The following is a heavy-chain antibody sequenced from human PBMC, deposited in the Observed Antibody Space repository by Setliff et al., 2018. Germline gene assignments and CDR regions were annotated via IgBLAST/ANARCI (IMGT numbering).Heavy chain of an antibody. J-gene: IGHJ4*02. CDR1: GFTFNTHA. CDR3: VTDPPGSGWAFDC. CDR2: IWAGGDRT. V-gene: IGHV3-33*01. Sequence: PGESLKISCATSGFTFNTHAMHWVRQAPGKGLEWVAMIWAGGDRTFYLDSVKGRFIVSRDDSKNTVSLQMNSLRPEDTAIHYCVTDPPGSGWAFDCWGQGTLVTVSS. D-gene: IGHD6-19*01.